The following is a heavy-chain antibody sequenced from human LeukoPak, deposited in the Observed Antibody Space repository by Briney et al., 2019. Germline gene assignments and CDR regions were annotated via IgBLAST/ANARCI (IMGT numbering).Heavy chain of an antibody. V-gene: IGHV1-69*04. J-gene: IGHJ4*02. CDR1: GGTFSSYT. CDR3: ARESGYDYAVVKN. CDR2: IIPILGIA. Sequence: SSVKVSCKASGGTFSSYTISWVRQAPGQGLEWMGRIIPILGIANYAQKFQGRATITADKSTSTAYMELSSLRSEDTAVYYCARESGYDYAVVKNWGQGTLVTVSS. D-gene: IGHD5-12*01.